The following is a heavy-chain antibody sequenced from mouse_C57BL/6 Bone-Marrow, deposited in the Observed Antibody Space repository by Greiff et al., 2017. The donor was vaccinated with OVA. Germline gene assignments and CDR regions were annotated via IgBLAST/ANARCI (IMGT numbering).Heavy chain of an antibody. J-gene: IGHJ2*01. V-gene: IGHV14-4*01. Sequence: EVQLQESGAELVRPGASVKLSCTASGFNIKDDYMHWVKQRPEQGLEWIGWIDPENGDTEYASKFQGKATITADTSSNTAYLQLSSLTSEDTAVYYCTSLWYPYWGQGTTLTVSS. D-gene: IGHD2-1*01. CDR1: GFNIKDDY. CDR3: TSLWYPY. CDR2: IDPENGDT.